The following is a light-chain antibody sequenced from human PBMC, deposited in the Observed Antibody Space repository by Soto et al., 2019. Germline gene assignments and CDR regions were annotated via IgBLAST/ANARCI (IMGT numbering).Light chain of an antibody. CDR2: AAS. CDR1: QGISNY. J-gene: IGKJ1*01. CDR3: QKYNSAPWT. V-gene: IGKV1-27*01. Sequence: IRMKMSLSSLSTSVEDRVTITCRASQGISNYLAWYQQKPGKVPKLLIYAASTLQSGVPSRFSGSGSGTDFTLTISSLQPEDVATYYCQKYNSAPWTFGQGTKVDIK.